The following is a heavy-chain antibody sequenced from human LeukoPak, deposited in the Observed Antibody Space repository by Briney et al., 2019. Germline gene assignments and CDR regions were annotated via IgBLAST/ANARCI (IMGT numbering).Heavy chain of an antibody. V-gene: IGHV4-31*03. CDR1: GASVTSGGNY. D-gene: IGHD5-18*01. J-gene: IGHJ4*02. CDR2: IFYRGST. Sequence: SETLSLTCTVSGASVTSGGNYWGWVRQHPGKGLEWIGYIFYRGSTYYNPSLESRVTISFDTSKNQVSLNLNSVTAADTAVYYCARHEGYSYDSDYWGQGTLVTVSS. CDR3: ARHEGYSYDSDY.